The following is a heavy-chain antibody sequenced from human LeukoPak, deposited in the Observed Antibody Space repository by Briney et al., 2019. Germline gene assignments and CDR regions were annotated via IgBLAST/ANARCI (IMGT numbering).Heavy chain of an antibody. V-gene: IGHV4-39*01. CDR1: GGSISSSSYY. Sequence: SETLSLTFTVSGGSISSSSYYWGWIRQPPGKGLEWIGSIYYSGSTYYNPSLKSRVTISVDTSKNQFSLKLSSVTAADTAVYYCARHSKAEQWLVRSNPDYWGQGTLVTVSS. CDR3: ARHSKAEQWLVRSNPDY. J-gene: IGHJ4*02. CDR2: IYYSGST. D-gene: IGHD6-19*01.